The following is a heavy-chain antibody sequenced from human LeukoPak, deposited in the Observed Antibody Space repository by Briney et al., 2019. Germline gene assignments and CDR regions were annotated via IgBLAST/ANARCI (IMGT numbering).Heavy chain of an antibody. Sequence: ASVKVSCKASGYTFTSYDINWVRQAPGQGLEWMGWMNPNSGNTGYAQKSQGRVTMTRNTSISTAYMELSSLRSEDTAVYYCARVRGLTGDPWGQGTLVTVSS. CDR2: MNPNSGNT. D-gene: IGHD7-27*01. J-gene: IGHJ4*02. CDR3: ARVRGLTGDP. CDR1: GYTFTSYD. V-gene: IGHV1-8*01.